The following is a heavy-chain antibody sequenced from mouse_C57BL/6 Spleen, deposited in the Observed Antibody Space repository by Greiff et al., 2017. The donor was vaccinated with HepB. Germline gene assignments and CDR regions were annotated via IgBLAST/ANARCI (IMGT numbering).Heavy chain of an antibody. D-gene: IGHD4-1*01. V-gene: IGHV5-4*01. Sequence: EVHLVESGGGLVKPGGSLKLSCAASGFTFSSYAMSWVRQTPEKRLEWVATISDGGSYTYYPDNVKGRFTISRDNAKNNLYLQMSHLKSEDTAMYYCARDLVTGTNYWGQGTTLTVSS. CDR2: ISDGGSYT. CDR1: GFTFSSYA. J-gene: IGHJ2*01. CDR3: ARDLVTGTNY.